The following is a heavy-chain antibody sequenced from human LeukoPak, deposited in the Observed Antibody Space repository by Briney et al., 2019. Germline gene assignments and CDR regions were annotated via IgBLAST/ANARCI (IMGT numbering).Heavy chain of an antibody. CDR3: ARVAEAAAFDS. CDR2: IIPMIATA. D-gene: IGHD6-13*01. CDR1: EDTLRNVA. J-gene: IGHJ4*02. Sequence: SVKVSCKTTEDTLRNVAFSWVRQAPGQGLEWLGGIIPMIATASYSQKFQGRVSINADKSTNTVYMELNSQKPEDTAVYYCARVAEAAAFDSWGQGTLVTVSS. V-gene: IGHV1-69*06.